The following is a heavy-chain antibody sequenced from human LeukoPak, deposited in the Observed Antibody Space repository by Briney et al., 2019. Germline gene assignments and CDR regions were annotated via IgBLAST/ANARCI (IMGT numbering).Heavy chain of an antibody. J-gene: IGHJ4*02. D-gene: IGHD6-19*01. CDR1: GGTFSSYA. CDR2: IKSYT. CDR3: ARDRGDSSGAY. V-gene: IGHV1-18*01. Sequence: ASVKVSCKASGGTFSSYAISWVRQAPGQGLEWMGYIKSYTKYAEKFQDRFTMTTDTSTNTAYMELRSLTSDDTAVYYCARDRGDSSGAYWGQGTLVTVSS.